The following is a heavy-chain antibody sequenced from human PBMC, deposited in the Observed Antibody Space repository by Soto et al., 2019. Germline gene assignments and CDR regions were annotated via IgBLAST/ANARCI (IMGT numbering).Heavy chain of an antibody. CDR1: GYTFTNYG. D-gene: IGHD3-3*02. CDR3: ARGLAPFLEWLLSFDY. CDR2: ISAYNGNT. J-gene: IGHJ4*02. Sequence: ASVKVSCPPSGYTFTNYGIIRVRLAPVQGLEWMGWISAYNGNTNYAQKLQGRVTMTTDTSTSTAYMELRSLRSDDTAVYYCARGLAPFLEWLLSFDYWGQGTRVTV. V-gene: IGHV1-18*04.